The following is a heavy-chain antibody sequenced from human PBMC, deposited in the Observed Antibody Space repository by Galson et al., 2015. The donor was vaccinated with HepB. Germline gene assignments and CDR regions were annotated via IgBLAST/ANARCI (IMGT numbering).Heavy chain of an antibody. CDR1: GFTFSSYS. Sequence: SLRLSCAASGFTFSSYSMNWVRQAPGKGLEWVSYISSSSSTIYYADSVKGRFTISRDNAKNSLYLQMNSLRAEDTAVYYCASAPYSSGWYSYYYYYGMDVWGQGTTVTVSS. V-gene: IGHV3-48*01. D-gene: IGHD6-19*01. J-gene: IGHJ6*02. CDR2: ISSSSSTI. CDR3: ASAPYSSGWYSYYYYYGMDV.